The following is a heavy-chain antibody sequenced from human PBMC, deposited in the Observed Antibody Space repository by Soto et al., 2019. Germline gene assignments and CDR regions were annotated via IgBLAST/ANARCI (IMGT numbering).Heavy chain of an antibody. D-gene: IGHD3-22*01. CDR3: TTDAWVVVGGDAFDI. CDR2: IKNKTDGGTT. V-gene: IGHV3-15*07. CDR1: GFTFSNAW. Sequence: EVQLVESGGGLVKPGGSLRLSCAASGFTFSNAWMNWVRQAPGKGLEWVGRIKNKTDGGTTDYAAPVKGRFTISRDDSRNRLCLQVNSLKTEDTAVYYCTTDAWVVVGGDAFDIWGQGTMVTVSS. J-gene: IGHJ3*02.